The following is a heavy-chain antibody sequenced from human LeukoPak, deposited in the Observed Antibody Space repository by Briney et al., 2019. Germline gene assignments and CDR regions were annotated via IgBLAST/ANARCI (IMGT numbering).Heavy chain of an antibody. D-gene: IGHD3-10*01. J-gene: IGHJ4*02. CDR3: AKTNMVRGVTGYYFDY. CDR1: GFTFSSYG. Sequence: HSGRSLRLSRAASGFTFSSYGMHWVRQAPGKGLEWVAVISYDGSNKYYADSVKGRFTISRDNSKNTLYLQMNSLRAEDTAVYYCAKTNMVRGVTGYYFDYWGQGTLVTVSS. V-gene: IGHV3-30*18. CDR2: ISYDGSNK.